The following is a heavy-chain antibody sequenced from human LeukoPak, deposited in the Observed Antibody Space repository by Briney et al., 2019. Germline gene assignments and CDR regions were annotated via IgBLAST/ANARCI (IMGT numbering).Heavy chain of an antibody. D-gene: IGHD1-26*01. V-gene: IGHV1-2*02. J-gene: IGHJ4*02. Sequence: ASVKVSCKASGYTFTGYYMHWVRQAPGQGLEWMGWIIPNSGGTNYAQKFQGRVTMTRDTSISTAYMELRSLRSDDTAVYYCPXXPPVGATPFDYWGEGTLVTVSS. CDR2: IIPNSGGT. CDR3: PXXPPVGATPFDY. CDR1: GYTFTGYY.